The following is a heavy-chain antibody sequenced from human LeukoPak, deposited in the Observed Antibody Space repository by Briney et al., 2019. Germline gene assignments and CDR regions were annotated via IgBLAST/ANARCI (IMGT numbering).Heavy chain of an antibody. CDR3: AKGYSSSSGVDY. CDR2: ISGSGGST. CDR1: GFTFSSYA. V-gene: IGHV3-23*01. D-gene: IGHD6-6*01. J-gene: IGHJ4*02. Sequence: GGSLRLSCAASGFTFSSYAMSWVRQAPGKGLEWVSAISGSGGSTYYADSVKGRFTISRDNSKNSLYLQMNSLRTEDTALYYCAKGYSSSSGVDYWGQGTLVTVSS.